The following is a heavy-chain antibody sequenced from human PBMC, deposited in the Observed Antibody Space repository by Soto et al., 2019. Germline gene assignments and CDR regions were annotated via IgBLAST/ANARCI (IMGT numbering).Heavy chain of an antibody. J-gene: IGHJ4*02. CDR3: ARPVSRGLVTRFDY. Sequence: ESLNISCQGSGYGLTSSWIASARPVPGKGLEWMGSIYPGDSDTKYSPSFQGQVTISADKSSTAYLQWSSLKASDTAMYYRARPVSRGLVTRFDYWGQGTLVTVSS. CDR1: GYGLTSSW. CDR2: IYPGDSDT. V-gene: IGHV5-51*01. D-gene: IGHD2-21*02.